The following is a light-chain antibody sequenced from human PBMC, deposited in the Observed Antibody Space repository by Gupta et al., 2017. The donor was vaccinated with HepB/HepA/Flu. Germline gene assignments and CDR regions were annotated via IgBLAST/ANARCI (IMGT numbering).Light chain of an antibody. J-gene: IGLJ2*01. V-gene: IGLV3-19*01. CDR1: SLRSFY. CDR3: NSRDSSGNHLV. Sequence: SSDRTLNPAVSVALVQTVRITCQGDSLRSFYASWYQQKPGHAPILVISGKNNRPSGIPDRFSGSSTGNTASLTITGAQAEDEADYYCNSRDSSGNHLVFGGGTKLTVL. CDR2: GKN.